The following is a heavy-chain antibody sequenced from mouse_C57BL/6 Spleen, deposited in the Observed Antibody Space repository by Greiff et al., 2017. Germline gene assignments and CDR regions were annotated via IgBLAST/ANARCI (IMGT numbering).Heavy chain of an antibody. D-gene: IGHD2-3*01. CDR2: ISGGGGNT. J-gene: IGHJ4*01. CDR3: ARVGYYIAMNC. CDR1: GFTFSSYT. Sequence: EVQLQESGGGLVKPGGSLKLSCAASGFTFSSYTMSWVRQTPEKRLEWVATISGGGGNTYYPDSVKGRFTISRDNAKNTLYLQMSNLRSEDTAMYYCARVGYYIAMNCWNQRTSDTGS. V-gene: IGHV5-9*04.